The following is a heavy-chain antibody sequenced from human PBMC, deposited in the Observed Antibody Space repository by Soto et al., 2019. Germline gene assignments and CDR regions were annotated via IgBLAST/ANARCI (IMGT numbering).Heavy chain of an antibody. D-gene: IGHD1-26*01. V-gene: IGHV4-30-4*01. CDR3: ARRDGWELAYFDY. CDR2: IYNSGST. CDR1: GGSISSGDYY. Sequence: ASETLSLTCTVSGGSISSGDYYWSWIRQPPGKGLEWIGYIYNSGSTYYNQSLKSRVTISVDTSKNQFSLKLSSVTAADTAVYYCARRDGWELAYFDYWGQGTLVTVSS. J-gene: IGHJ4*02.